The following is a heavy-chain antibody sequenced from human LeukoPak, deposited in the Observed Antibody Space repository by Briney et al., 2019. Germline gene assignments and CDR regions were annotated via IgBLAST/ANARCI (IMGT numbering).Heavy chain of an antibody. CDR2: IKKDGSEK. Sequence: GGSLRLSCAASGFTFSNYWMGWVRQAPGKGLESVANIKKDGSEKYYVDSVKGRFTVSRDNSKNSLYLQMNSLRVEDTAVYYCARDSPISMIINGFFDYWGLGTQVTVSS. CDR1: GFTFSNYW. D-gene: IGHD3-22*01. CDR3: ARDSPISMIINGFFDY. V-gene: IGHV3-7*01. J-gene: IGHJ4*02.